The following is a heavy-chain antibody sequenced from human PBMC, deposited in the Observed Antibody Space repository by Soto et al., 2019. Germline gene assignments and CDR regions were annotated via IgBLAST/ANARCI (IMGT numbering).Heavy chain of an antibody. J-gene: IGHJ4*02. CDR3: ARGGDGYNKNFDY. V-gene: IGHV4-59*01. Sequence: PSETLSLTCTVSGGSISGYYWSWIRQPPGKGLEWIGYIYYSGSTNYNPSLKSRVTISVDTSKNQFSLKLSSVTAEDTAVYYCARGGDGYNKNFDYWGQGTLVTVSS. D-gene: IGHD5-12*01. CDR2: IYYSGST. CDR1: GGSISGYY.